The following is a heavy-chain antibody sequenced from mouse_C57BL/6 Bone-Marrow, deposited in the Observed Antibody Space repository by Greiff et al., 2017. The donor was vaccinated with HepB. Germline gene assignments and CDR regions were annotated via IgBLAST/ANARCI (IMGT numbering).Heavy chain of an antibody. Sequence: QVHVKQPGAELVKPGASVKLSCKASGYTFTSYWMHWVKQRPGQGLEWIGMIHPNSGSTNYNEKFKSKATLTVDKSSSTAYMQLSSLTSEDSAVYYCARPYYYGSSYQFAYGGQGTLVTVSA. J-gene: IGHJ3*01. CDR2: IHPNSGST. CDR1: GYTFTSYW. CDR3: ARPYYYGSSYQFAY. V-gene: IGHV1-64*01. D-gene: IGHD1-1*01.